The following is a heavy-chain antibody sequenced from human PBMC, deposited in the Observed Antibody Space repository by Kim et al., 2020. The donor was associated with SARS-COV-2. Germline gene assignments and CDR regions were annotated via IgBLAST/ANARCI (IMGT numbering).Heavy chain of an antibody. CDR2: IYSGGST. J-gene: IGHJ6*02. Sequence: GGYLRLSCAASGFTVSSNYMSWVRQAPGKGLEWVSVIYSGGSTYYADSVKGRFTISRDNSKNTLYLQMSSLRAEDTAVYYCARDGSGSYYTPGNYYYGMDVWGQGTTVTVSS. V-gene: IGHV3-53*01. CDR3: ARDGSGSYYTPGNYYYGMDV. CDR1: GFTVSSNY. D-gene: IGHD3-10*01.